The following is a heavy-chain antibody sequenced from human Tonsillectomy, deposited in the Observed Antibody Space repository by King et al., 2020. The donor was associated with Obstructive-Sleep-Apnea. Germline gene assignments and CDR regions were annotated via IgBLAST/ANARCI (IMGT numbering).Heavy chain of an antibody. CDR2: ISGRGGST. J-gene: IGHJ4*02. CDR3: AKDKRISVYYYDSSGYDY. CDR1: GFTFGSYA. V-gene: IGHV3-23*04. Sequence: VQLVESGGGLVQPGGSLRLSCAASGFTFGSYAMSWVRQAPGKGREWVSAISGRGGSTYYADSVKGRFTISRDNSKNTLYLQMNSLRAEDTAGYYCAKDKRISVYYYDSSGYDYWRQRTLATVPP. D-gene: IGHD3-22*01.